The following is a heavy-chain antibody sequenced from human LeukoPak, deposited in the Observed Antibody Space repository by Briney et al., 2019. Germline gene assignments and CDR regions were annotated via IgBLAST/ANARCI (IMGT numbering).Heavy chain of an antibody. J-gene: IGHJ4*02. CDR1: GITFSRSW. D-gene: IGHD2-15*01. Sequence: PGRSLRLSCAASGITFSRSWMSWVRQAPGKGLEWVAFIKEDGGEIYYVDSVKGRFTISRDNAENSLYLQMNSLRAEDTAVYYCARDRGGRSGLDDWGQGTLVTVSS. V-gene: IGHV3-7*04. CDR3: ARDRGGRSGLDD. CDR2: IKEDGGEI.